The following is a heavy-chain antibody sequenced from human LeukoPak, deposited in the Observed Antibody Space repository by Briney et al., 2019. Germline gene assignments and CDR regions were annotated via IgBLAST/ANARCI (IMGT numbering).Heavy chain of an antibody. J-gene: IGHJ6*03. Sequence: GGSLRLSCAASGFTFSTYAMTWVRQAPGKGLERVSAITSSTGSTYYADSVKGRFTISRDNSGSTLYLQINSLGAEDTAVYYCAKPPANNRRSYYYMDVWGKGTTVIVSS. CDR3: AKPPANNRRSYYYMDV. CDR1: GFTFSTYA. V-gene: IGHV3-23*01. CDR2: ITSSTGST. D-gene: IGHD1/OR15-1a*01.